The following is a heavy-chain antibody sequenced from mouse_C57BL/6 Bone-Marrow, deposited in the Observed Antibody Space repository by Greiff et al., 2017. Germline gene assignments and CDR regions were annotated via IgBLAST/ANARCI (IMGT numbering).Heavy chain of an antibody. D-gene: IGHD1-1*02. CDR3: ARKLSYAMDY. CDR2: IYPGGGYT. J-gene: IGHJ4*01. CDR1: GYTFTNYW. Sequence: VQLVESGAELVRPGTSVKMSCKASGYTFTNYWIGWAKQRPGHGLEWIGDIYPGGGYTNYNEQFKGKATLTADKSSSTAYMQFSSLTSEDSAIYYCARKLSYAMDYWGQGTSVTVSS. V-gene: IGHV1-63*01.